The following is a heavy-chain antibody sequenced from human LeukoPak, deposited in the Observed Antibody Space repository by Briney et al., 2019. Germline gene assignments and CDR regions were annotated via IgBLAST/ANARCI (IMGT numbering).Heavy chain of an antibody. J-gene: IGHJ4*02. D-gene: IGHD2-8*01. CDR3: ARSRRMAYFDY. CDR1: GGSISSGGYY. CDR2: IYYSGST. V-gene: IGHV4-31*03. Sequence: SQTLSLTCTVSGGSISSGGYYWSWLRQHPGTGLEWIGYIYYSGSTYYNPSLKSRVTISVDTSKNQFSLKLSSVTAADTAVYYCARSRRMAYFDYWGQGTLVTVSS.